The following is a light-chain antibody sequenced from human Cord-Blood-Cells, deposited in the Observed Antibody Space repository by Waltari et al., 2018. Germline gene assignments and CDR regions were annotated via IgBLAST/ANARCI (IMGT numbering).Light chain of an antibody. CDR1: SRRSYY. V-gene: IGLV3-19*01. J-gene: IGLJ3*02. Sequence: SSELTQDPAVSVALGQTVMITCQGDSRRSYYASWYQQKPGQAPVLVIYGKNNRPSGIPDRFSGSSSGNTASLTITGAQAEDEADYYCNSRDSSGNRVFGGGTKLTVL. CDR2: GKN. CDR3: NSRDSSGNRV.